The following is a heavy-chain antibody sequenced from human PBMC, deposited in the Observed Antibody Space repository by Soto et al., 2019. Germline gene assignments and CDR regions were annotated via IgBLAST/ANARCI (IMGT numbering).Heavy chain of an antibody. CDR1: GGTFNTYA. D-gene: IGHD3-10*01. Sequence: QVQLVQSGAEMKKPGSSVKVSCQSSGGTFNTYAMNWVRQAPGQGPEWMGDISPMFGAANYAPKFQGRVTITADEYTGTSYMRLSSLTSEDRALYFCAREVQVHTPAFVYWGQGTLVTVSS. J-gene: IGHJ4*02. V-gene: IGHV1-69*19. CDR3: AREVQVHTPAFVY. CDR2: ISPMFGAA.